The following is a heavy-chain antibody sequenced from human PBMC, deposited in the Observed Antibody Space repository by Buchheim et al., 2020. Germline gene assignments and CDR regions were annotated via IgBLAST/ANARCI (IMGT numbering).Heavy chain of an antibody. Sequence: QVQLVESGGGVVQPGRSLRLSCAASGFTFSSYGMHWVRQAPGKGLEWVAVISYDGSNKYYADSVKGRFTISRDNSKNTLYLQMNSLRAEDTTVYYCAKENAYGDYKDGGKGTL. CDR3: AKENAYGDYKD. J-gene: IGHJ4*02. V-gene: IGHV3-30*18. CDR1: GFTFSSYG. D-gene: IGHD4-17*01. CDR2: ISYDGSNK.